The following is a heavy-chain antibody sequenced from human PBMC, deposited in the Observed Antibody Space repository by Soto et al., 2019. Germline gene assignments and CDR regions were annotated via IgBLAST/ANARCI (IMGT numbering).Heavy chain of an antibody. CDR2: ISGSGGST. V-gene: IGHV3-23*01. J-gene: IGHJ6*02. Sequence: PGGSLRLSCAASGFTFSSYAMSWVRQAPGKGLEWASAISGSGGSTYYADSVKGRFTISRDNSKNTLYLQMNSLRAEDTAVYYCAKDQDYYYGMDVWGQGTTVTVSS. CDR1: GFTFSSYA. CDR3: AKDQDYYYGMDV.